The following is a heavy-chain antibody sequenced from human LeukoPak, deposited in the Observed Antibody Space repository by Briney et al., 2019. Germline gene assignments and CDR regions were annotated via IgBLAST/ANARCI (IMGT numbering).Heavy chain of an antibody. CDR3: ARGLSAVAGAAVFAF. J-gene: IGHJ4*02. CDR2: ISGSGGST. Sequence: GGSLRLSCAAFGSTFSKFAMTWVRQAPGKGLEWVSGISGSGGSTYYADSVKGRFTISRDNSKNTLYLELNSLRAEDTAVYYCARGLSAVAGAAVFAFWGQGTLVTVSS. V-gene: IGHV3-23*01. CDR1: GSTFSKFA. D-gene: IGHD6-19*01.